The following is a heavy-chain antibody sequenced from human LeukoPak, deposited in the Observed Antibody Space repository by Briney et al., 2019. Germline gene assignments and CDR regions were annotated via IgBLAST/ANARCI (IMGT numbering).Heavy chain of an antibody. CDR3: ARRFLGVWYKPFDY. Sequence: SETLSLTCTVSSGSISTSNYYWSWIRQAPGKGLEWIGEGNHSGSTKYNPSLKSRVTIPVETSKNQFSLKLSSVTAADTAVYYCARRFLGVWYKPFDYWGQGTLVTVSS. CDR1: SGSISTSNYY. CDR2: GNHSGST. D-gene: IGHD6-19*01. V-gene: IGHV4-39*07. J-gene: IGHJ4*02.